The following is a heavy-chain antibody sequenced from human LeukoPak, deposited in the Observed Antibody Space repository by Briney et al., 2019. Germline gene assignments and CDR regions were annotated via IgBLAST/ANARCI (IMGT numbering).Heavy chain of an antibody. CDR1: GYTFTSYY. V-gene: IGHV1-46*01. Sequence: GASVKVSCRASGYTFTSYYMHWVRQAPGQGLEWLGIINPSGGSTSYAQKFQGRVTMTRDTSTSTVYMELTSLRSEDTAVYYCARARYYYNSSGYPNYWGQGTLVTVSS. D-gene: IGHD3-22*01. CDR2: INPSGGST. J-gene: IGHJ4*02. CDR3: ARARYYYNSSGYPNY.